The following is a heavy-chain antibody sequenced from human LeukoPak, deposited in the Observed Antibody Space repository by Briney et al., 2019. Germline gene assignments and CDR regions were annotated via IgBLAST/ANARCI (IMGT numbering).Heavy chain of an antibody. Sequence: SETLSLTCTVSGGSISSSSYYWGWLRQPPGKGLEWIGSIYYSGSTYYNPSLKSRVTISVDTSKNQFSLKLSSVTAADTAVYYCARRSSSGGSYLGWFDPWGQGTLVTVSS. CDR3: ARRSSSGGSYLGWFDP. CDR2: IYYSGST. D-gene: IGHD1-26*01. V-gene: IGHV4-39*01. J-gene: IGHJ5*02. CDR1: GGSISSSSYY.